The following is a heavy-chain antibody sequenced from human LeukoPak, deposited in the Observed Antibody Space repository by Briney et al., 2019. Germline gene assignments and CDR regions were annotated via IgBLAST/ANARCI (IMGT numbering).Heavy chain of an antibody. CDR3: ARGHGSGSYYTWFDP. J-gene: IGHJ5*02. Sequence: SQTLSLTCAVSGGSISSGGYSWSWIRQPPGKGLEWLGYIYHSGSTYYNPSLKSRVTISVDRSKNQFSLKLSSVTAADTAVYYCARGHGSGSYYTWFDPWGQGTLVTVSS. D-gene: IGHD3-10*01. CDR2: IYHSGST. V-gene: IGHV4-30-2*01. CDR1: GGSISSGGYS.